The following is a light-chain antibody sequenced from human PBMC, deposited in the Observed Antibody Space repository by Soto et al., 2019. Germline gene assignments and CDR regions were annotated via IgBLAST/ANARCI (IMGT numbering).Light chain of an antibody. CDR1: QSVSSY. CDR3: QQRRYWPVT. J-gene: IGKJ1*01. V-gene: IGKV3-11*01. Sequence: EIVLTQSPAILSMSPGERATLSCRASQSVSSYLAGYQQKPGQAPRLLIYDSSNRATGVPARFSGSGSGTDFTLTISSLEPEDFAFYYGQQRRYWPVTFGQGTKVEIK. CDR2: DSS.